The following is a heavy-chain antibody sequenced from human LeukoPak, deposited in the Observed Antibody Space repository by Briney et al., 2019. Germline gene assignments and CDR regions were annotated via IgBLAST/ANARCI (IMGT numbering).Heavy chain of an antibody. Sequence: PGGSMTLPCSLYRLTFNNYALRWGRQAPGKGLEWVSSISDSGGQTSYADSVQGRFTIFRDNSNNTLFLQMNSLRAGDTAVYYCAKDRLLAAQNDHWGQGTLVTVSS. D-gene: IGHD6-13*01. CDR1: RLTFNNYA. CDR3: AKDRLLAAQNDH. J-gene: IGHJ5*02. V-gene: IGHV3-23*01. CDR2: ISDSGGQT.